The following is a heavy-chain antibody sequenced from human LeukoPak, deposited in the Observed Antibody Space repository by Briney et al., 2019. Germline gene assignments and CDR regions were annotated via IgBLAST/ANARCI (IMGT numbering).Heavy chain of an antibody. CDR2: IYTSGST. CDR1: GGSISSGSYY. D-gene: IGHD3-16*01. CDR3: ARDGGWFDP. V-gene: IGHV4-61*02. J-gene: IGHJ5*02. Sequence: SETLSLTCTVSGGSISSGSYYWSWIRQPAGKGLEWIGRIYTSGSTSYNPSLKSRVTISVDTSKNQFSLKLSSVTAADTAVYYCARDGGWFDPWGQGTLVTVSS.